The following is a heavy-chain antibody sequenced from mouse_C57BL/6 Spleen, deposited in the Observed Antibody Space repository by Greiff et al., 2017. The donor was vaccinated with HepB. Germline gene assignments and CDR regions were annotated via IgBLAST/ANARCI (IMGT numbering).Heavy chain of an antibody. Sequence: VQLQQSGPELVKPGASVKISCKASGYAFSSSWMNWVKQRPGKGLEWIGRIYPGDGDTNYNGKFKGKATLTADKSSSTAYMQLSSLTSEDSAVYFCARAEVYGSSSWFAYWGQGTLVTVSA. V-gene: IGHV1-82*01. CDR3: ARAEVYGSSSWFAY. J-gene: IGHJ3*01. CDR2: IYPGDGDT. CDR1: GYAFSSSW. D-gene: IGHD1-1*01.